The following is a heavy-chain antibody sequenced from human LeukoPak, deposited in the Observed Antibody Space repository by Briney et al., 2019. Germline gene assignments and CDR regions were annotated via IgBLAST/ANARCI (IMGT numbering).Heavy chain of an antibody. CDR2: IYYSGST. J-gene: IGHJ4*02. Sequence: PSETLSLTCTVSGGSISSYYWSWIRQPPGKGLEWIGYIYYSGSTSYNPSLKSRVTISVDTSKNQFSLKLSSVTAADTAVYYCARGKEMATIIDYWGQGTLVTVSS. CDR3: ARGKEMATIIDY. D-gene: IGHD5-24*01. V-gene: IGHV4-59*01. CDR1: GGSISSYY.